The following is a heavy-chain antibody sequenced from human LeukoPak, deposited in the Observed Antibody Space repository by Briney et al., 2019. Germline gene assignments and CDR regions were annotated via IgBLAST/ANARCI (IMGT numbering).Heavy chain of an antibody. D-gene: IGHD6-13*01. CDR3: ARDDYSSSWNYFDY. V-gene: IGHV1-3*01. CDR1: GYTFTSYA. CDR2: INGGNGNT. J-gene: IGHJ4*02. Sequence: ASVKVSCKASGYTFTSYAMHWVRQAPGQRLEWMGWINGGNGNTKYSQKFQGRVTMTRDTSTSTVYMELSSLRSEDTAVYYCARDDYSSSWNYFDYWGQGTLVTVSS.